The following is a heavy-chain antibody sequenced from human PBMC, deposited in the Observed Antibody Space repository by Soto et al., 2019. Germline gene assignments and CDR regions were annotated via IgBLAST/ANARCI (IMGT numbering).Heavy chain of an antibody. CDR2: VNPILSLS. V-gene: IGHV1-69*02. CDR1: GDTFSFYS. CDR3: ATSYGSGYRAFDY. Sequence: QVQLVQSGAEVKRPGSSVKVSCKASGDTFSFYSINWVRQAPGLGLEWMGRVNPILSLSNYAQRFQGRVTMTADKSTRTAYMVISSLRSEDTAISYCATSYGSGYRAFDYWGQGAQVIVSS. D-gene: IGHD3-10*01. J-gene: IGHJ4*02.